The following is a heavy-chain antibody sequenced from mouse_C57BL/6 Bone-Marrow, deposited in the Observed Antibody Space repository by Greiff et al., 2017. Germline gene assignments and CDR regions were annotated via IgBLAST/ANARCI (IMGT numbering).Heavy chain of an antibody. CDR2: IYPGSGST. V-gene: IGHV1-76*01. J-gene: IGHJ1*03. CDR3: ARGGTVVAHWYFDV. Sequence: QVQLQQSGAELVRPGASVKLSCKASGYTFTDYYINWVKQRPGQGLEWIARIYPGSGSTYYNEKFKGKATLTAAKSSSTAYMQLSSLTSEDSAVYFCARGGTVVAHWYFDVWGTGTTVTVSS. CDR1: GYTFTDYY. D-gene: IGHD1-1*01.